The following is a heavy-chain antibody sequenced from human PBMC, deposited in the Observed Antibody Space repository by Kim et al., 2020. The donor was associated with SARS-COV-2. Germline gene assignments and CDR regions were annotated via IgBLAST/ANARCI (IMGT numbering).Heavy chain of an antibody. Sequence: LKGRVTLSVDTSKNQFSLKLSSVTAADTAVYYCARDHCSGGSCYSYGMDVWGQGTTVTVSS. J-gene: IGHJ6*02. CDR3: ARDHCSGGSCYSYGMDV. V-gene: IGHV4-30-2*05. D-gene: IGHD2-15*01.